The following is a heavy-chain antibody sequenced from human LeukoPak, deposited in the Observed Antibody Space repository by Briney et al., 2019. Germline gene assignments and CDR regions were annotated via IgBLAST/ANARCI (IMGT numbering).Heavy chain of an antibody. Sequence: SETLSLTCAVYGGSFSGYYWSWIRQPPGKGLEWIGEINHSGSTNYNPSLKNRVTISVDTSKNQFSLKLSSVTAADTAVYYCASLLVPGRFDPWGQGTLVTVSS. CDR1: GGSFSGYY. CDR3: ASLLVPGRFDP. J-gene: IGHJ5*02. CDR2: INHSGST. V-gene: IGHV4-34*01. D-gene: IGHD2-2*01.